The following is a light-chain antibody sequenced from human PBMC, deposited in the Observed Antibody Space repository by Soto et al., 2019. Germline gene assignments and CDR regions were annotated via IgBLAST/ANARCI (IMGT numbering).Light chain of an antibody. CDR2: SSD. Sequence: QSVLTQPPSASGTPGQRVTISCSGSSSSVGSNTVSWYQQVPGTAPKLLIYSSDQRPSGVPDRLSGSKFGTSASLAISGLQSEDEADYYCAAWDDSLNGVVFGGGTKLTVL. V-gene: IGLV1-44*01. J-gene: IGLJ2*01. CDR1: SSSVGSNT. CDR3: AAWDDSLNGVV.